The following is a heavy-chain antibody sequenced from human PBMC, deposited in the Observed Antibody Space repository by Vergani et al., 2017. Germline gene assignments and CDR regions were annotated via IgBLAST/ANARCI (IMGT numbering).Heavy chain of an antibody. J-gene: IGHJ6*02. CDR3: AREDYDSSGYYYDYYYGMDV. CDR2: INTSGIT. V-gene: IGHV4-61*02. Sequence: QVQLQESGPGLVKPSETLSLTCAVSGYSISSGSYYWSWIRQPAGKGLEWIGRINTSGITNYNPSPKSRVSISVDTSKNQFSLKLSSVTAADTAVYYCAREDYDSSGYYYDYYYGMDVWGQGTTVTVSS. CDR1: GYSISSGSYY. D-gene: IGHD3-22*01.